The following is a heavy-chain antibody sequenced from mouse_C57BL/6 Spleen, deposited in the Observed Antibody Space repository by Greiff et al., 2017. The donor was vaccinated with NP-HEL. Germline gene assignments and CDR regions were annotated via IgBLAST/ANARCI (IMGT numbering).Heavy chain of an antibody. J-gene: IGHJ3*01. D-gene: IGHD2-1*01. CDR2: IYPGDGDT. Sequence: QVHVKQSGPELVKPGASVKISCKASGYAFSSSWMNWVKQRPGKGLEWIGRIYPGDGDTNYNGKFKGKATLTADKSSSTAYMQLSSLTSEDSAVYFCARGRIYYGTPFAYWGQGTLVTVSA. CDR3: ARGRIYYGTPFAY. V-gene: IGHV1-82*01. CDR1: GYAFSSSW.